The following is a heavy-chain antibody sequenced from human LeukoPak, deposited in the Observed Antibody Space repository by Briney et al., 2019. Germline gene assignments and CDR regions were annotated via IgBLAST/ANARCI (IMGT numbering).Heavy chain of an antibody. V-gene: IGHV3-53*01. CDR3: AKDAEDTRKFGGYFYY. CDR1: GFTVSSNY. D-gene: IGHD3-22*01. CDR2: IYSGGST. Sequence: GGSLRLSCAASGFTVSSNYMSWVRQAPGKGLEWVSVIYSGGSTYYADSVKGRFTISRDNSKNTLYLQMNSLRAEDTAVYYCAKDAEDTRKFGGYFYYWGQGTLVTVSS. J-gene: IGHJ4*02.